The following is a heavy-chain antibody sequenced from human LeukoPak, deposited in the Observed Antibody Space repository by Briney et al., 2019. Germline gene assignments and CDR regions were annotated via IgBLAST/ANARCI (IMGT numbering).Heavy chain of an antibody. J-gene: IGHJ4*02. D-gene: IGHD2-8*01. Sequence: SETLSLTCTVSGGSISSSSYYWGWIRQPPGKGLEWIGNIYYSGNTYFNPSLTSRITISVDTSKNHFSLKMSSVTAADTAVYYCARDIGGRYSWYYFDYWGRGTLVTVSS. CDR2: IYYSGNT. CDR1: GGSISSSSYY. V-gene: IGHV4-39*07. CDR3: ARDIGGRYSWYYFDY.